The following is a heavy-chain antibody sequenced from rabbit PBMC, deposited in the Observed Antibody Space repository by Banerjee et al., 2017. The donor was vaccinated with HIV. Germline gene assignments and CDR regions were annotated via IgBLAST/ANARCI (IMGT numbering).Heavy chain of an antibody. CDR3: ARSDNSSSIYKLDL. V-gene: IGHV1S45*01. J-gene: IGHJ4*01. D-gene: IGHD1-1*01. CDR2: IHTGSGST. CDR1: GLDFSSSYW. Sequence: QEQLVESGGGLVQPGGSLKLSCTASGLDFSSSYWICWVRQAPGKGPEWIACIHTGSGSTYYASWAKGRFTMSKTSSTTVTLQMTSLTAADTATYFCARSDNSSSIYKLDLWGQGTLVTVS.